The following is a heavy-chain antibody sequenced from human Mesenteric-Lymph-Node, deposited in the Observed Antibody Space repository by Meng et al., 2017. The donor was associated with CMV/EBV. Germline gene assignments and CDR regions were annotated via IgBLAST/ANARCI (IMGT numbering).Heavy chain of an antibody. V-gene: IGHV3-7*01. Sequence: GESLKISCEASGFTFSRYWMNWVRQAPGKGLQWVANIKQDGTERYYVDSVRGRFTISRDNAKNSLYLQMNSLRAEDTGIYYCARDHYGGSVRTFDYWGLGTLVTVSS. D-gene: IGHD4/OR15-4a*01. CDR1: GFTFSRYW. CDR3: ARDHYGGSVRTFDY. J-gene: IGHJ4*02. CDR2: IKQDGTER.